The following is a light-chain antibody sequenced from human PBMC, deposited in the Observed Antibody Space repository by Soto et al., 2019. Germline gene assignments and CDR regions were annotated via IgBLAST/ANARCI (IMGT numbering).Light chain of an antibody. J-gene: IGLJ1*01. CDR2: KND. CDR3: AAWDDSLRAYV. Sequence: QAVVTQPPSASGTPGQRVTISCSGSSSNIGKTYVYWYQQVPGTAPKLLIYKNDQRPSGVPERFSGSKSGTSASLAISGLRSEDEADYYCAAWDDSLRAYVFGIGTKVTVL. V-gene: IGLV1-47*01. CDR1: SSNIGKTY.